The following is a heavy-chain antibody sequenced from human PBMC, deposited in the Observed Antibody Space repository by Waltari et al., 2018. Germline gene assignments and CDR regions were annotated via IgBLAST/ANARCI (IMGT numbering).Heavy chain of an antibody. CDR2: SSWNSGSI. V-gene: IGHV3-9*01. CDR3: AKGFGELAPFDY. J-gene: IGHJ4*02. CDR1: GFTFDDSA. D-gene: IGHD3-10*01. Sequence: EVQLVESGGGLVQPGRSLRLSCAASGFTFDDSAMHWVRQAPGKGLEWVSGSSWNSGSIGYADSVKGRFTISRDNAKNSLYLQMNSLRAEDTALYYCAKGFGELAPFDYWGQGTLVTVSS.